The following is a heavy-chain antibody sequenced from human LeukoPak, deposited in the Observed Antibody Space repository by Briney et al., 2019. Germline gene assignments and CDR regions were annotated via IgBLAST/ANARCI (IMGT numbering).Heavy chain of an antibody. Sequence: QTGGSLRLSCAASGFTFDDYAMHWVRQAPGKGLERVSGISWNSGSIGYADSVKGRFTISRDNAKNSLYLQMNSLRAEDTALYYCAKDSRSGYFDYWGQGTLVTVSS. CDR2: ISWNSGSI. D-gene: IGHD2-15*01. J-gene: IGHJ4*02. V-gene: IGHV3-9*01. CDR1: GFTFDDYA. CDR3: AKDSRSGYFDY.